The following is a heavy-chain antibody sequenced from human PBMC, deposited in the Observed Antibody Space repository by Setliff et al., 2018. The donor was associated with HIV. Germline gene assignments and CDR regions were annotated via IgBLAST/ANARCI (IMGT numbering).Heavy chain of an antibody. CDR2: INHSGST. CDR3: ARQFRYPNRAVAGVDY. Sequence: ETLSLTCAVYGGSFSGYCWSWIRQPPGKGLEWIGEINHSGSTNYNPSLKSRLTISVDTSKNQFSLKLSSVTAADTAVYYCARQFRYPNRAVAGVDYWGQGTLVTVSS. D-gene: IGHD6-19*01. V-gene: IGHV4-34*01. CDR1: GGSFSGYC. J-gene: IGHJ4*02.